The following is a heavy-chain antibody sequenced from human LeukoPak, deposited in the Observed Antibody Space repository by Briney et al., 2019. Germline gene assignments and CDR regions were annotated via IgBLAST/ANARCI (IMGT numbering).Heavy chain of an antibody. J-gene: IGHJ1*01. Sequence: ASVKVSCKASGYTFTSYGISWVRQAPGQGLEWMGWISAYNGNTNYAQKLQGRVTMTTDTSTSTAYMELRSLRSDDPAVYYRALWKRYGDYRAEYFQHWGQGTLVTVSS. V-gene: IGHV1-18*01. CDR3: ALWKRYGDYRAEYFQH. D-gene: IGHD4-17*01. CDR2: ISAYNGNT. CDR1: GYTFTSYG.